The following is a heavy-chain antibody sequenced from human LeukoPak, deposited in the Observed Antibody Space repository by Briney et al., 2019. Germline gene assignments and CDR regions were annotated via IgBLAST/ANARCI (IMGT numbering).Heavy chain of an antibody. CDR3: ARFAYYDFWSGYYTRGDPDY. Sequence: ASVKVSCKASGYTFTSYDINWVRQATGRGLEWMGWMNPNSGNTGYAQKFQGRVTMTRNTSISTAYMELSSLRSEDTAVYCCARFAYYDFWSGYYTRGDPDYWGQGTLVTVSS. V-gene: IGHV1-8*01. D-gene: IGHD3-3*01. CDR1: GYTFTSYD. CDR2: MNPNSGNT. J-gene: IGHJ4*02.